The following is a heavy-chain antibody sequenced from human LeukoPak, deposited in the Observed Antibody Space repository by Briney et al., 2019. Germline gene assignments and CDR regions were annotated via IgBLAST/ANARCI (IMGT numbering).Heavy chain of an antibody. V-gene: IGHV1-69*04. D-gene: IGHD6-19*01. CDR3: ARMNSGYSSGWHAFDI. Sequence: ASVKVSCKASGGTFSSYAISWVRQAPGQGLEWMGRIIPILGIANYAQKFQGRVTITADKSTSTAYMELSSLRSEDTAVYYCARMNSGYSSGWHAFDIWGQGTMVTVSS. CDR2: IIPILGIA. CDR1: GGTFSSYA. J-gene: IGHJ3*02.